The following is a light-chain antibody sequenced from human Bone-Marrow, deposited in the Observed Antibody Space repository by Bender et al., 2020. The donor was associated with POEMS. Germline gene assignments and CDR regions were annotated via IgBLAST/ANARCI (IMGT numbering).Light chain of an antibody. V-gene: IGLV2-23*01. CDR1: SSDVGSYNL. CDR2: EGS. Sequence: QSALTQPASVSGSPGQSITISCTGTSSDVGSYNLVSWYQQYPGKAPKLMIYEGSRRPSGVPNRFSGSKSGNKASLTISGLQAEDEADYYCCSYATTFTLIFGGGTKLTVI. CDR3: CSYATTFTLI. J-gene: IGLJ2*01.